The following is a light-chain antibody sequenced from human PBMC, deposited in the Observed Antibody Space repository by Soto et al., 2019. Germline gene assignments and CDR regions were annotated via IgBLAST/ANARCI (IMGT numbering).Light chain of an antibody. CDR3: QQLNSYPIT. J-gene: IGKJ5*01. CDR1: QGISSY. CDR2: AAS. Sequence: DIQMTQSPSSLSASVGDRVTITCRASQGISSYLAWYQQKPGKAPKLLIYAASTLQSGVPSRFSGSGSGTDFTLTISSLQPEDFATYYCQQLNSYPITFSQGTRLEIK. V-gene: IGKV1-9*01.